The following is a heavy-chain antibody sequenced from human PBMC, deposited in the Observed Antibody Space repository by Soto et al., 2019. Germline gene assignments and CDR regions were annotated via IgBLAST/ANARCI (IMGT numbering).Heavy chain of an antibody. Sequence: ASVKVSCKGSGYTLTELSMHWVRQAPGKGLEWMGGFDPEDGETIYAQKFQGRVTMTEDTSTDTAYMELSSLRSEDTAVYYCATYSWRMATIFSSPDYWGQGTLVTVSS. CDR1: GYTLTELS. CDR3: ATYSWRMATIFSSPDY. CDR2: FDPEDGET. J-gene: IGHJ4*02. D-gene: IGHD5-12*01. V-gene: IGHV1-24*01.